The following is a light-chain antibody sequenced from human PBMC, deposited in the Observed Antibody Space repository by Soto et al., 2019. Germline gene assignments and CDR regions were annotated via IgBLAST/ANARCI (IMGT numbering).Light chain of an antibody. V-gene: IGLV1-40*01. J-gene: IGLJ3*02. CDR2: GNS. CDR1: SSNIGAGYD. Sequence: QSVLTQPPSVSGAPGQRVTISCTGSSSNIGAGYDVHWYQQLPGTAPKLLIYGNSNRPSGVPDRFSGSKSGTSASPAITGLQAEDEADYYCQSYDSGLSALFGGGARLAVL. CDR3: QSYDSGLSAL.